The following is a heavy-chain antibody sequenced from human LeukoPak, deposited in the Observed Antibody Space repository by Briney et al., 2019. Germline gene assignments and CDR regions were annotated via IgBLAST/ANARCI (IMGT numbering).Heavy chain of an antibody. CDR2: INPDSGGS. D-gene: IGHD1-14*01. J-gene: IGHJ4*02. CDR1: GDTFSRYA. CDR3: ARDMTGGIWARATSFDH. Sequence: ASVKVSCKASGDTFSRYAISWVRQAPGQAPEWMGWINPDSGGSEYVQKFQGRVTFTSDTSSTTIYMEVRSLKSDDTAVYYCARDMTGGIWARATSFDHWGQGTLVTVYS. V-gene: IGHV1-2*02.